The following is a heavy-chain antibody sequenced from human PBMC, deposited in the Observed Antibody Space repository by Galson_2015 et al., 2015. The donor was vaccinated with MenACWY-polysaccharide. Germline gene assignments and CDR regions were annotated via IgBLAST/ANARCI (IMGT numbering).Heavy chain of an antibody. D-gene: IGHD6-13*01. Sequence: SLRLSCAASGFSFSAYGMSWVRQAPGRGLEWVSGSGSGGGLYYADSVKGRFTVSRDNSKNTLYLQMNNLRAEDTAVYYCAKVGPPSSWTMALDSWGQGALVTVSS. CDR2: SGSGGGL. V-gene: IGHV3-23*01. J-gene: IGHJ4*02. CDR3: AKVGPPSSWTMALDS. CDR1: GFSFSAYG.